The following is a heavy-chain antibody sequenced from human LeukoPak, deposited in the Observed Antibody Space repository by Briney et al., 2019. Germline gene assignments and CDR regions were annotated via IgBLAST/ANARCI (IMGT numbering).Heavy chain of an antibody. D-gene: IGHD2-15*01. CDR2: INSNSGGV. V-gene: IGHV1-2*02. J-gene: IGHJ3*02. Sequence: ASVKVSCKASGYTFTGYYMHWVRQAPGQGLEWMGWINSNSGGVHYAQNFQGRVTMTRDTSISTAYVDLTRLRYDDTAVYFCARYLAAPYDAFDIWGQGTMVTVSS. CDR3: ARYLAAPYDAFDI. CDR1: GYTFTGYY.